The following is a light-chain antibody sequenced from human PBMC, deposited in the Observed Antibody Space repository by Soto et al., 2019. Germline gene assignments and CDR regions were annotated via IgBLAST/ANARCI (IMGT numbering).Light chain of an antibody. V-gene: IGKV3-15*01. J-gene: IGKJ1*01. CDR3: QQYGSSPWT. CDR2: GAS. Sequence: EIVMTQSPATLSVSPGERATLSCRASQSISSDLAWYQQKPGQAPRLRIYGASTRATGIPARFSGSGSGTEFTLTISSLQSEDFAVYYCQQYGSSPWTFGQGTKVDIK. CDR1: QSISSD.